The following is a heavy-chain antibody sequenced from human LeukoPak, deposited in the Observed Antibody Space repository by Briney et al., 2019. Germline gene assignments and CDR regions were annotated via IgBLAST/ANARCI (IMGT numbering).Heavy chain of an antibody. CDR3: ARTLGYCSGGSCHRNNWFDP. Sequence: ASVKVSCKASGGIFSSYAISWVRQAPGQGLEWMGRIIPILGIANYAQKFQGRVTITADKSTSTAYMELSSLRSEDTAVYYCARTLGYCSGGSCHRNNWFDPWGQGTLVTVSS. D-gene: IGHD2-15*01. J-gene: IGHJ5*02. CDR2: IIPILGIA. CDR1: GGIFSSYA. V-gene: IGHV1-69*04.